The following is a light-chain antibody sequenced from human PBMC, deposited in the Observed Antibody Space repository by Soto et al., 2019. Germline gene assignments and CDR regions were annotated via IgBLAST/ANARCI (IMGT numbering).Light chain of an antibody. J-gene: IGLJ1*01. V-gene: IGLV2-14*01. Sequence: QSVLTQPASVSGSLGQSITISCRGNSSAVGAYNYVSWYQQYPGKAPKLMIYHVTDRPSGVSNRFSGSKSGNTASLTISGLQAEDEADYYCCSYTTSNTFVFGTGTRSPS. CDR3: CSYTTSNTFV. CDR2: HVT. CDR1: SSAVGAYNY.